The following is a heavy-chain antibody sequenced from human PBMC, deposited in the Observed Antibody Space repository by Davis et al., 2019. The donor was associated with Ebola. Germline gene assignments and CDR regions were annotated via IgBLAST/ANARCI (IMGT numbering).Heavy chain of an antibody. Sequence: GESLKISCAASGFTFSSYSMNWVRQAPGKGLEWVSYISSSSSTIYYADSVKGRFTISRDNAKNTLYLQMNSLRAEDTAVYYCAKSDYYDAFDIWGQGTMVTVSS. V-gene: IGHV3-48*01. CDR2: ISSSSSTI. CDR1: GFTFSSYS. D-gene: IGHD2-21*01. J-gene: IGHJ3*02. CDR3: AKSDYYDAFDI.